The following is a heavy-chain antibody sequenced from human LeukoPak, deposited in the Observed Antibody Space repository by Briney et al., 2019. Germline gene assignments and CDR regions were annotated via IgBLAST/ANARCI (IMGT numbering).Heavy chain of an antibody. CDR3: ARAFLTGAHESYFDY. V-gene: IGHV4-34*01. J-gene: IGHJ4*02. Sequence: SETLSLTCAVYGGSFSGYYWSWIRQPPGKGLEWIGEINHSGSTNYNPSLKSRVTISVDTSKNQFSLKLSSVTAADTAVYYCARAFLTGAHESYFDYWGQGTLVTVSS. D-gene: IGHD1-14*01. CDR1: GGSFSGYY. CDR2: INHSGST.